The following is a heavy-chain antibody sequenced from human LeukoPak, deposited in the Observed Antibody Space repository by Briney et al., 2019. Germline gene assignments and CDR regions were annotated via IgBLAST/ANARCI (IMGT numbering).Heavy chain of an antibody. Sequence: GGSLRLSCVASGFTFSSYAMRWVRQAPGKGLEWVSAIGAGSGAITIYADSVKGRFTISRDNSKNALYLQMNSLRGEDTAVYYCAKNYDSGRGVPYGMDVWGQGTTVTVSS. CDR3: AKNYDSGRGVPYGMDV. CDR2: IGAGSGAIT. CDR1: GFTFSSYA. J-gene: IGHJ6*02. D-gene: IGHD3-10*01. V-gene: IGHV3-23*01.